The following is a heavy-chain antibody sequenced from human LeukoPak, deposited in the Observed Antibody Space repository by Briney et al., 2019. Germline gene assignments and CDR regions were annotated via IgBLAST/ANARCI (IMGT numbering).Heavy chain of an antibody. CDR1: GFTFSSYS. V-gene: IGHV3-21*01. D-gene: IGHD4-17*01. Sequence: GGSLRLSCAASGFTFSSYSMNWVRQAPGKGLEWVSSISSSSSYIYYADSVKGRFTISRDNAKNSLYLQMNSLRPEDTAAYYCARGESTVTTTVDAFNIWGQGTMVTVSS. CDR2: ISSSSSYI. CDR3: ARGESTVTTTVDAFNI. J-gene: IGHJ3*02.